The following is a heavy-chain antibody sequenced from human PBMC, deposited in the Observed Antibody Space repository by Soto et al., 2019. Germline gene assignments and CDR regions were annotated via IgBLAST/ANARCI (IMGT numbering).Heavy chain of an antibody. CDR3: ARLGSPQDCSSTSCYYYYGMDV. D-gene: IGHD2-2*01. Sequence: PGESLKISCKGSGYSFTSYWISWVRQMPGKGLEWMGRIDPSDSYTNYSPSFQGHVTISADKSISTAYLQWSSLKASDTAMYYCARLGSPQDCSSTSCYYYYGMDVWGQGTTVTSP. CDR2: IDPSDSYT. J-gene: IGHJ6*02. CDR1: GYSFTSYW. V-gene: IGHV5-10-1*01.